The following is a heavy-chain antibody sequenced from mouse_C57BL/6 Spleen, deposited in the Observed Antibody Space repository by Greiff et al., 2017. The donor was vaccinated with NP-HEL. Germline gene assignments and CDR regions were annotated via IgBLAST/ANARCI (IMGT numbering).Heavy chain of an antibody. CDR3: ARDYGSSWYFDV. D-gene: IGHD1-1*01. Sequence: VQLQESGAELARPGASVKLSCKASGYTFTSYGISWVKQRTGQGLEWIGEICPRSGNTYYNENFKGKATLTADKSSSTAFMELRSLTSEDSAVYFCARDYGSSWYFDVWGTGTTVTVSS. V-gene: IGHV1-81*01. CDR1: GYTFTSYG. J-gene: IGHJ1*03. CDR2: ICPRSGNT.